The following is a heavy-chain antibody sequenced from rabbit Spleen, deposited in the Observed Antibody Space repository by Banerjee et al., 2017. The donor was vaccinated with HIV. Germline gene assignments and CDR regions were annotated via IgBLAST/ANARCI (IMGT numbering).Heavy chain of an antibody. CDR2: IAGSSSGLT. CDR3: ARDTGSSFASYGMDR. V-gene: IGHV1S40*01. Sequence: QSLEESGGALVKPGTSLPLTCPASGFSFSSGAYMCWCRQAPGKGLEWISCIAGSSSGLTYSATWAKGRFTCSKTSSTTVTLQMTRLTVADTATYVCARDTGSSFASYGMDRWGPGTLVTGS. J-gene: IGHJ6*01. CDR1: GFSFSSGAY. D-gene: IGHD8-1*01.